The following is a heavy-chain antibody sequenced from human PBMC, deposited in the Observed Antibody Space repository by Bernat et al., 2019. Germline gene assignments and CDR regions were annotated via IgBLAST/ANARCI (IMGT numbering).Heavy chain of an antibody. CDR1: GFTFSSYA. CDR3: AINGYSSSWYGGPDNFFDY. Sequence: EVQLLESGGGLVQPGWSLRLSCAASGFTFSSYAMSWVRQAPGKGLEWVSAISGSGGSTYYADSVKGRFTISRDNSKNTLYLQMNSLRAEDTAVYYCAINGYSSSWYGGPDNFFDYWGQGTLVTVSS. D-gene: IGHD6-13*01. J-gene: IGHJ4*02. CDR2: ISGSGGST. V-gene: IGHV3-23*01.